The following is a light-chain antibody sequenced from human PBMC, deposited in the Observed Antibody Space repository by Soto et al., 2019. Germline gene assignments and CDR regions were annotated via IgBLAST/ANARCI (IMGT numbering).Light chain of an antibody. Sequence: DIQMTQSPSTLSASVGDRVAITCRASQSISIWLAWYQQKPGKAPKLLIYKASSLESGVTSRFTGSGSVTEFTLTISSLQPDDFATYYCQQYKDYSWTFGQGTKVEIK. J-gene: IGKJ1*01. CDR1: QSISIW. CDR2: KAS. V-gene: IGKV1-5*03. CDR3: QQYKDYSWT.